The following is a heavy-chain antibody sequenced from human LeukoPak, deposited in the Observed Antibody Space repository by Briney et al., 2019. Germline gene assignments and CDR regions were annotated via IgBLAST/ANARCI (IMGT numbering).Heavy chain of an antibody. V-gene: IGHV4-34*01. CDR3: ARVGSSSSSKALDY. J-gene: IGHJ4*02. Sequence: PSETLSLTCAVYGGSFSGYYWSWIRQPPGKGLEWIGEINHSGSTNYNPSLKSRVTISVDTSKNQFSLKLSSVTAADTAVYYCARVGSSSSSKALDYWGQGTLVTVSS. D-gene: IGHD6-6*01. CDR2: INHSGST. CDR1: GGSFSGYY.